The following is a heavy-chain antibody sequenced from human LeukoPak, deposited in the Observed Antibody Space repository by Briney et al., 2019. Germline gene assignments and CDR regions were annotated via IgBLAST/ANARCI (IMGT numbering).Heavy chain of an antibody. J-gene: IGHJ3*02. D-gene: IGHD3-22*01. V-gene: IGHV3-33*06. CDR1: GFTFSSYG. CDR2: IWYDGSNK. Sequence: PGRSLRLSCAASGFTFSSYGMHWVRQVPGKGLEWVAVIWYDGSNKYYADSVKGRFTISRDNSKNTLYLQMNSLRAEDTAVYYCAKDRGSSGYAFDIWGQGTMVTVSS. CDR3: AKDRGSSGYAFDI.